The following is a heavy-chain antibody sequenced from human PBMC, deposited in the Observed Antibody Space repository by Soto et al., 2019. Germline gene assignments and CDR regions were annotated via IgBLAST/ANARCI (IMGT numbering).Heavy chain of an antibody. CDR2: IYYSGST. D-gene: IGHD2-2*01. CDR1: GGSISSYY. Sequence: PSETLSLTCTVSGGSISSYYWSWIRQPPGKGLEWIGYIYYSGSTNYNPSLKSRVTISVDTSKNQFSLKLSSVTAADTAVYYCARLHIVVVPAAMGAYNWFDPWGQGTLVTVSS. V-gene: IGHV4-59*08. CDR3: ARLHIVVVPAAMGAYNWFDP. J-gene: IGHJ5*02.